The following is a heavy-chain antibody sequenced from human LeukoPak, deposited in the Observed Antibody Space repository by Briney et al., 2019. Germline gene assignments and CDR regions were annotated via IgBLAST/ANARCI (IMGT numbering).Heavy chain of an antibody. Sequence: GRSLRLSCAASGFTFRAYGMHWVRQAPGKRLEWGAVISYDEYEKDYADSAKGRFTISRDNSKNTLYLQMNSLRVEDTAVYYCARGTRTYAYYGLDVWGPGTTVTVSS. V-gene: IGHV3-30-3*01. CDR3: ARGTRTYAYYGLDV. J-gene: IGHJ6*02. CDR1: GFTFRAYG. CDR2: ISYDEYEK. D-gene: IGHD2-2*01.